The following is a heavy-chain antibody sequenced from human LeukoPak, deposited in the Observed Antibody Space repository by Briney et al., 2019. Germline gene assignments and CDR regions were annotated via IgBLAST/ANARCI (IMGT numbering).Heavy chain of an antibody. Sequence: GGSLRLSCAASGFTFDDYAMHWVRQAPGKGLEWVSGISWNSGRIGYADSVKGRFTISRDNAKNSLYLQMNSLRAEDTALYYCAKDMYGDYYDSSGYLDYWGQGTLVTVSS. CDR3: AKDMYGDYYDSSGYLDY. CDR2: ISWNSGRI. D-gene: IGHD3-22*01. CDR1: GFTFDDYA. J-gene: IGHJ4*02. V-gene: IGHV3-9*01.